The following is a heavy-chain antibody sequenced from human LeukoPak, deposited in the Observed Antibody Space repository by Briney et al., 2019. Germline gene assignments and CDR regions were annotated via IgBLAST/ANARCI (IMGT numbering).Heavy chain of an antibody. CDR1: GFTFSSYG. Sequence: GESLRLSCEASGFTFSSYGMHWVRQAPGKGLEWVAFIRYDGSNTYYADSVKGRFTISRDNSKNMLYLEMNSLRAEDTAVYYCAKGLYHYDSSGYPSWGQGTLVTVSS. D-gene: IGHD3-22*01. CDR3: AKGLYHYDSSGYPS. J-gene: IGHJ5*02. CDR2: IRYDGSNT. V-gene: IGHV3-30*02.